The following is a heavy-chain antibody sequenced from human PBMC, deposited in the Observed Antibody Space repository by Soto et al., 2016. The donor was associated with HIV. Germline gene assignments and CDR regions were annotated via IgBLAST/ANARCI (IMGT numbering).Heavy chain of an antibody. V-gene: IGHV4-59*01. CDR2: VYYRWGV. J-gene: IGHJ5*02. CDR3: AGYKITPGENWLDP. Sequence: VQLLQSGPGLVKPSETLSVNCTISGGPISQYYWNWIRQSPGKGLEWLGYVYYRWGVSYNPSLKSRLFXSMDTSKAQFSXRLTSLTAADTAIYYCAGYKITPGENWLDPWGQGTRVTVSS. D-gene: IGHD5-12*01. CDR1: GGPISQYY.